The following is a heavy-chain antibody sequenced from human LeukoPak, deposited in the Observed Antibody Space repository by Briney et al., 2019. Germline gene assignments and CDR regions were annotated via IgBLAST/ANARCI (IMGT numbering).Heavy chain of an antibody. D-gene: IGHD4-17*01. V-gene: IGHV1-24*01. CDR2: FNPKDGET. CDR1: GYTFTSYG. CDR3: AKIAHYGAYSDY. Sequence: ASVKVSCKASGYTFTSYGISWVRQAPGKGLEWMGGFNPKDGETIYAQKFQGRVTMTEDTSTDTAYMELSSLRSEDTAVYYCAKIAHYGAYSDYWGQGTLVTVSS. J-gene: IGHJ4*02.